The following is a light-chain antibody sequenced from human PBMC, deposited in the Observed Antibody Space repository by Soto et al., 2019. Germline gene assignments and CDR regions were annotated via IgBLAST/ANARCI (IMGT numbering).Light chain of an antibody. CDR2: DVT. CDR1: SSDDGGYNY. J-gene: IGLJ3*02. CDR3: TSYTSSSPYLV. V-gene: IGLV2-14*03. Sequence: QSVLTQPASVSGSPGQSITLSCTGTSSDDGGYNYVSWYQHHPGKAPKLMIYDVTNRPSGVSNRFSGSKSGNTASLTISGLEVKYEADYYCTSYTSSSPYLVFGGGTKLTVL.